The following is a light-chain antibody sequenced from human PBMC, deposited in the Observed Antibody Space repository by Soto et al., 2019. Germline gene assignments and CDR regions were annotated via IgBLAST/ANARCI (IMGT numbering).Light chain of an antibody. Sequence: DIQLTQSPSSLSASIGDRVTITCRASQSISRFLNWYQQKPGMAPKLLIQAASSLPSGVPSRFSGTGFGTDFTLTISSLQREDLATYYCQQSYSTPLTFGGGTKVEIK. CDR3: QQSYSTPLT. J-gene: IGKJ4*01. CDR2: AAS. CDR1: QSISRF. V-gene: IGKV1-39*01.